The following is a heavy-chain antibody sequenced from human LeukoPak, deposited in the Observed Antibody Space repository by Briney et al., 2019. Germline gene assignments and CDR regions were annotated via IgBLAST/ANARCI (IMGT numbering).Heavy chain of an antibody. CDR2: IYYSGST. CDR1: GASINNKY. J-gene: IGHJ4*02. CDR3: ARYSRNDGYILDY. Sequence: SETLSLTCTVSGASINNKYWSWIRQPPGKGLEWIGYIYYSGSTNYNPSLKSRVTMSVDTSMNQFSLKVSSLTAADTAVYYCARYSRNDGYILDYWGQGILVTVSS. V-gene: IGHV4-59*01. D-gene: IGHD5-24*01.